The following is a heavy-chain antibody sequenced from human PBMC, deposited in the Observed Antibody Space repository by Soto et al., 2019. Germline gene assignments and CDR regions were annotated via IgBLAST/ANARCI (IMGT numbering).Heavy chain of an antibody. V-gene: IGHV1-69*12. J-gene: IGHJ2*01. Sequence: QVQLVQSGAAVKKPGSSVKVSCKASGGTFSSYAISWVRQAPGQGLEWMGGIIPIFGTANYAQKFQGRVTITADESTSTAYMELSSLRSEDTAVYYCARSKDYYDSSGWYFDLWGRGTLVTVSS. D-gene: IGHD3-22*01. CDR3: ARSKDYYDSSGWYFDL. CDR1: GGTFSSYA. CDR2: IIPIFGTA.